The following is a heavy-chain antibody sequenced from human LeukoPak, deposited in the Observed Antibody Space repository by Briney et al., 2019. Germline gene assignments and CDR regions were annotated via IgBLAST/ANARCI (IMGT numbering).Heavy chain of an antibody. V-gene: IGHV4-30-4*01. CDR2: IYYSGSA. CDR3: ARDHSGYDLVDY. CDR1: GGSISSGDYY. J-gene: IGHJ4*02. D-gene: IGHD5-12*01. Sequence: SQTLSLTCTVSGGSISSGDYYWSWIRQPPGKGLEWIGYIYYSGSAYYNPSLKSRVTISVDTSKNQFSLNLSSVTAADTAMYYCARDHSGYDLVDYWGQGTLVTVSS.